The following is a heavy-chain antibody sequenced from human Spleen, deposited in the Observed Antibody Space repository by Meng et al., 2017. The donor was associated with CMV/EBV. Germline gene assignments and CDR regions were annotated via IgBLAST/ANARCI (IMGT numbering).Heavy chain of an antibody. CDR2: VSTYTGNT. CDR1: GYSLRSYG. CDR3: ARDKVGGTTGVFDY. V-gene: IGHV1-18*01. J-gene: IGHJ4*02. D-gene: IGHD1-26*01. Sequence: ASGYSLRSYGISWVRQAPGQGLEWMAWVSTYTGNTDYEQKFRGRVTVTTDTSTGTVYMELRSLRSDDTAVYYCARDKVGGTTGVFDYWGQGTLVTVS.